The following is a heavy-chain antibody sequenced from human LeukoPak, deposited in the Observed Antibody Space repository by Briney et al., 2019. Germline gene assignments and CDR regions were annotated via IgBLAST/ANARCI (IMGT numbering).Heavy chain of an antibody. V-gene: IGHV3-23*01. Sequence: GGSLRLSCAASGFTVSSNYMSWVRQAPGKGLEWVSAISGSGGSTYYADSVKGRFTISRDNSKNTLYLQMNSLRAEDTAVYYCAKDGAAAGFDYWGQGTLVTVSS. D-gene: IGHD6-13*01. J-gene: IGHJ4*02. CDR1: GFTVSSNY. CDR3: AKDGAAAGFDY. CDR2: ISGSGGST.